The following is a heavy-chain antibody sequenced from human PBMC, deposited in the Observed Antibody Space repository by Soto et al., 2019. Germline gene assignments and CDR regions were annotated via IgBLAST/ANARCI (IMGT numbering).Heavy chain of an antibody. CDR3: ARDRSRIAVAGYYYYNGMDV. D-gene: IGHD6-19*01. J-gene: IGHJ6*02. CDR2: INPNSGGT. Sequence: ASVKVSCKASGYTFTGYYMHWVRQAPGQGLEWMGWINPNSGGTNYAQKFQGWVTMTRDTSISTAYMELSRLRSDDTAVYYCARDRSRIAVAGYYYYNGMDVWGQGTTVTVSS. V-gene: IGHV1-2*04. CDR1: GYTFTGYY.